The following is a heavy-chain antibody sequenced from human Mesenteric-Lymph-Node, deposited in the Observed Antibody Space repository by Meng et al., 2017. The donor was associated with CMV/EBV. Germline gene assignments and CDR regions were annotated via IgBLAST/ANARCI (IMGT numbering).Heavy chain of an antibody. D-gene: IGHD3-3*01. V-gene: IGHV4-61*05. Sequence: SETLSLTCSVFGDSISSSPYYWGWIRQPPGKGLEWIGYVFYDGTDYNPSLKSRVTISLDTSKTHFSLKLSSVTAADTAVYYCARAQDLDSYDFWKRAFDIWGQGTVVTVSS. CDR1: GDSISSSPYY. J-gene: IGHJ3*02. CDR2: VFYDGT. CDR3: ARAQDLDSYDFWKRAFDI.